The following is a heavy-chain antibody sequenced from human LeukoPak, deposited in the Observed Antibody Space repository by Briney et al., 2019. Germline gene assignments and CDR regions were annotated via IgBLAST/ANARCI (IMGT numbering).Heavy chain of an antibody. CDR1: GGSISSSIHY. V-gene: IGHV4-39*07. CDR2: IHYSGNT. J-gene: IGHJ5*02. Sequence: SETLSLTCTVSGGSISSSIHYWGWVRQSPRKGLEWIGTIHYSGNTYYNPSLRSRLTISLDTSNNQFSLKLSSVTAADTAVYYCATYTEDYSGPAFAPWGQGTLVIVSS. D-gene: IGHD3-16*01. CDR3: ATYTEDYSGPAFAP.